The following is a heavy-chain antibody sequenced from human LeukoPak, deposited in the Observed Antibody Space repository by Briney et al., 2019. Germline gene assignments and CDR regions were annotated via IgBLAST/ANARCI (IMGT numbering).Heavy chain of an antibody. CDR1: GGSISSYY. CDR2: IYYSGST. CDR3: ARLSYSSSWGYIDY. J-gene: IGHJ4*02. V-gene: IGHV4-59*01. Sequence: SETLSLTCTVSGGSISSYYWSWIRQPPGKGLEWIGYIYYSGSTNYNPSLKSRVTISVDTSKNQFSLKLSSVTPADTGVYYCARLSYSSSWGYIDYWGQGTLVTVSS. D-gene: IGHD6-13*01.